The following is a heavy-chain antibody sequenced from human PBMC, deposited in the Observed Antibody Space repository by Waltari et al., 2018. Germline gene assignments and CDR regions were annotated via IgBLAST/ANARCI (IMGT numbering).Heavy chain of an antibody. Sequence: QVQLVESGGGVVQPGRSLRLSCAASGFTFGSYAMHGVRRAPGKGLEWVAVISYDGSNKYYADSVKGRFTISRDNSKNTLYLQMNSLRAEDTAVYYCARGWQQPTDYFDYWGQGTLVTVSS. V-gene: IGHV3-30-3*01. D-gene: IGHD6-13*01. J-gene: IGHJ4*02. CDR1: GFTFGSYA. CDR3: ARGWQQPTDYFDY. CDR2: ISYDGSNK.